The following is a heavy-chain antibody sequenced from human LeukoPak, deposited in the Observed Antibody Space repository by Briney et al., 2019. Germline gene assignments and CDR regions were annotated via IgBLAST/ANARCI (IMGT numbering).Heavy chain of an antibody. CDR3: ARDARGEYSSGWAFDY. CDR1: GDSVSSNSAA. Sequence: SQTLSLTCAISGDSVSSNSAAWNWIRQSPSRGLEWLGRTCYRSKWYNDYAVSVKSRITINPDTSKNQFSLQLNSVTPEDTAVYYCARDARGEYSSGWAFDYWGQGTLVTVSS. J-gene: IGHJ4*02. CDR2: TCYRSKWYN. D-gene: IGHD6-19*01. V-gene: IGHV6-1*01.